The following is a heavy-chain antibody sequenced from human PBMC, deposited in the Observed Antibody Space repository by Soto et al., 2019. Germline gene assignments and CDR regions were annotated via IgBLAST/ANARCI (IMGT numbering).Heavy chain of an antibody. J-gene: IGHJ5*02. CDR2: TRSRTDGGTE. D-gene: IGHD3-16*01. Sequence: PGESLRISCAASGFTLSNAWMTWVRQAPGKGLEWVGRTRSRTDGGTEADAGTAQGRLTISRDDSKNTLYLQISCLKSVHTAVYFCARRPGGGNWFEPGGPGTLVTAFS. CDR1: GFTLSNAW. V-gene: IGHV3-15*07. CDR3: ARRPGGGNWFEP.